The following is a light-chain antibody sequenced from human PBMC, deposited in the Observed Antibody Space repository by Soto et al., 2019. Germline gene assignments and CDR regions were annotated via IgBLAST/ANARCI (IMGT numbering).Light chain of an antibody. CDR2: DGS. CDR3: QQRGSWPLT. CDR1: QSVSSY. Sequence: DIVLTQSPDTLSLSPGERATLSCRASQSVSSYLAWYQQKPGQAPRRLIFDGSNRATGIPARFSGSGSGPDFTLTISSLETEDCALYYCQQRGSWPLTFGGGTKVEIK. J-gene: IGKJ4*01. V-gene: IGKV3-11*01.